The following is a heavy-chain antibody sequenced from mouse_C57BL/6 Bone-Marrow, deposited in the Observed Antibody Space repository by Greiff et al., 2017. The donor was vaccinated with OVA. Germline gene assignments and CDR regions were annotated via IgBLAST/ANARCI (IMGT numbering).Heavy chain of an antibody. CDR2: IRSKSNNYAT. V-gene: IGHV10-1*01. CDR1: GFSFNTYA. Sequence: EVQRVESGGGLVQPKGSLKLSCAASGFSFNTYAMNWVRQAPGKGLQWVARIRSKSNNYATYYADSVKDRFTISRDDSESMLYLQMNNLKTEDTAMYYCVGLASSMAPFAYWGQGTLVTVSA. J-gene: IGHJ3*01. CDR3: VGLASSMAPFAY. D-gene: IGHD1-1*02.